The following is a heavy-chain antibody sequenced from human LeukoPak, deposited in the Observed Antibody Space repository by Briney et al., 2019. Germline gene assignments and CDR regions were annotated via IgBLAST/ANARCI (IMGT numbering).Heavy chain of an antibody. Sequence: GGSLRLSCAASGFSFRIYNMNWVRQAPGKGLEWVAVISYDGSNKYYADSVKGRFTISRDNSKNTLYLQMNSLRAEDTAVYYCAREYYYDSSGYPTYWGQGTLVTVSS. CDR3: AREYYYDSSGYPTY. CDR1: GFSFRIYN. J-gene: IGHJ4*02. V-gene: IGHV3-30*03. D-gene: IGHD3-22*01. CDR2: ISYDGSNK.